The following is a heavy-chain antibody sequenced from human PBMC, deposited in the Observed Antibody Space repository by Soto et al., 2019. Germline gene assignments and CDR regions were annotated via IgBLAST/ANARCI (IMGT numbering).Heavy chain of an antibody. D-gene: IGHD1-1*01. J-gene: IGHJ4*02. CDR1: GYTFTTYG. Sequence: QVHLVQSGAEVKKPGASVKVSCKGSGYTFTTYGITWVRQAPGQGLEWMGWISAHNGNTNYAQKLQGRVTVTRDTSTSTAYTQLRSLRSHDTAVYYCARGRYGDYWGQGALVTVSS. CDR2: ISAHNGNT. CDR3: ARGRYGDY. V-gene: IGHV1-18*01.